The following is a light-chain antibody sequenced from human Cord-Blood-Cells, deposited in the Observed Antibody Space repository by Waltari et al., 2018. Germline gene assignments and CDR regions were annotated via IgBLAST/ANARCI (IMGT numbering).Light chain of an antibody. CDR3: QQYYSTPLT. CDR1: QSVLYSSNNKNY. CDR2: WAS. J-gene: IGKJ4*01. Sequence: DIVMTQSPDPLAVSLGERATINYKSSQSVLYSSNNKNYLTWYQQKPGQPPKLLIYWASTRESGVPDRFGGSGSGTDFTLTISSLQAEDVAVYYCQQYYSTPLTFGGGTKVEIK. V-gene: IGKV4-1*01.